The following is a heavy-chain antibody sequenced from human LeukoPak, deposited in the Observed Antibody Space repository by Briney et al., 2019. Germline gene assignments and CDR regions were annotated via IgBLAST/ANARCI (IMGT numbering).Heavy chain of an antibody. V-gene: IGHV2-5*01. CDR2: IYWNDDK. CDR3: AHRVRSERYSDY. D-gene: IGHD2-15*01. CDR1: SYAHRTSGLG. J-gene: IGHJ4*02. Sequence: ESRPTLFHPTQLLTLSPAITSYAHRTSGLGVGWIRQPPGKALEGLANIYWNDDKSYSPSLKTRLTITKDASKNQVVLKMTNMDPVDTGTYDSAHRVRSERYSDYLLRGTLVSVSS.